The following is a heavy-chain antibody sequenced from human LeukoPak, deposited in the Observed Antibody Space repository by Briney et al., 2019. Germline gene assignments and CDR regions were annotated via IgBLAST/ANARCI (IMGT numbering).Heavy chain of an antibody. J-gene: IGHJ6*02. CDR2: ISGSGGST. Sequence: GGSLRLSCAASGFTFSSYAMSWVRQAPGEGLEWVSAISGSGGSTYYADSVKGRFTISRDNSKNTLYLQMNNLRAEDTAVYYCSKFLRIAVAGREGYGMDVWGQGTTVTVSS. V-gene: IGHV3-23*01. D-gene: IGHD6-19*01. CDR3: SKFLRIAVAGREGYGMDV. CDR1: GFTFSSYA.